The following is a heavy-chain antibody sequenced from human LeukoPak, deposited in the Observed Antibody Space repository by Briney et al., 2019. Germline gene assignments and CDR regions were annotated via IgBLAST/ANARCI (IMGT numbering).Heavy chain of an antibody. Sequence: SVTVSCKASGGTFSSYAISWVRHAPGQGLEWMGGIIPIFGTANYAQKFQGRGTITADESTSTAYMELSSLRSEDTAVYYCARVKDYDSSGYYSRWFDPWGQGTLVTVSS. D-gene: IGHD3-22*01. J-gene: IGHJ5*02. CDR3: ARVKDYDSSGYYSRWFDP. V-gene: IGHV1-69*01. CDR2: IIPIFGTA. CDR1: GGTFSSYA.